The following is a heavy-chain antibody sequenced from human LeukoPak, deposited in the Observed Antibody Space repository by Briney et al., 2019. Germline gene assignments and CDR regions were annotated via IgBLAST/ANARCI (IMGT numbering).Heavy chain of an antibody. J-gene: IGHJ4*02. V-gene: IGHV3-53*01. Sequence: GGSLRLSCADSGYTVSSNYMSWVRQAPGKGLEWVSVIYSGGSTYYADSVKGRFTISRDNSKNTLYLQMNSLRAEDTAVYYCARDKWGAVAGLDYWGQGTLVTVSS. CDR1: GYTVSSNY. CDR3: ARDKWGAVAGLDY. D-gene: IGHD6-19*01. CDR2: IYSGGST.